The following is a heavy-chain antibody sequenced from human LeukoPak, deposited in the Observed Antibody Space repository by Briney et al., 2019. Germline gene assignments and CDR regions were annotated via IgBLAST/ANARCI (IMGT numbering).Heavy chain of an antibody. V-gene: IGHV1-18*01. J-gene: IGHJ4*02. CDR1: GYTFTSYG. D-gene: IGHD3-22*01. CDR3: ARDSRRRPYYYDSSGYYSY. CDR2: ISAYNGNT. Sequence: ASVKVSCKASGYTFTSYGISWVRQAPGQGLEWMGWISAYNGNTNYAQKLQGRVTMTTDTSTSTAYMELRSLRSDDTAVYYCARDSRRRPYYYDSSGYYSYWGQGTLVTVSS.